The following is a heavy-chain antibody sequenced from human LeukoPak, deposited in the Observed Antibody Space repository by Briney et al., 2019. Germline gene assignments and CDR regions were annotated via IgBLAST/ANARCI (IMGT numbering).Heavy chain of an antibody. Sequence: SVKVSCKASGSTFSSYAINWVRQAPGQGLEWMGRVIPIFGTPKYAQKFQGRVTITTDESTSTAYMELSSLRSEDTAVYYCAREDEKLYFHDSSVPWFFSYWGQGTLVTVSS. CDR1: GSTFSSYA. V-gene: IGHV1-69*05. CDR2: VIPIFGTP. D-gene: IGHD3-22*01. J-gene: IGHJ4*02. CDR3: AREDEKLYFHDSSVPWFFSY.